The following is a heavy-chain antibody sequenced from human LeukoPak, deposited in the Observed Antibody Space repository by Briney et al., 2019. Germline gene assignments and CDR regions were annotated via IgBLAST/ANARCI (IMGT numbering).Heavy chain of an antibody. CDR1: GLTFSSYW. V-gene: IGHV3-7*01. D-gene: IGHD3-10*01. J-gene: IGHJ4*02. CDR2: IKQDGSEK. CDR3: ARAVRGVIGYFDY. Sequence: GGSLRLSCAASGLTFSSYWMSWVRQAPGKGLEWVANIKQDGSEKYYVDSVKGRFTISRDNAKNSLYLQMNSLRAEDTAVYYCARAVRGVIGYFDYWGQGTLVTVSS.